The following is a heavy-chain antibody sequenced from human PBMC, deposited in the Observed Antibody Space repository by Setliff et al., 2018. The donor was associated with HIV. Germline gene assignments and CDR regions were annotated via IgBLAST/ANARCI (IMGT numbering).Heavy chain of an antibody. CDR2: IKQDGSVK. V-gene: IGHV3-7*05. CDR1: GFTFSNNW. J-gene: IGHJ4*02. D-gene: IGHD6-13*01. CDR3: ARDRWFSNNWYSDY. Sequence: PGGSLRLSCAASGFTFSNNWMAWVRLAPGKGLEWVANIKQDGSVKNLRGRFTISRDNAENSLFLQMTGLRPEDTAMYYCARDRWFSNNWYSDYWGQGTLVTVSS.